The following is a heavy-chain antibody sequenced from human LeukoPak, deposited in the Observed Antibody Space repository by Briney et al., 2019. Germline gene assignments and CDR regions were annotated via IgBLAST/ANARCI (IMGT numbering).Heavy chain of an antibody. CDR2: INHSGST. V-gene: IGHV4-34*01. CDR3: ARGGLEDYYYYMDV. CDR1: GGSFSGYY. J-gene: IGHJ6*03. Sequence: SETLSLTCAVYGGSFSGYYWSWIRQPQGKGLEWIGEINHSGSTNYNPSLKSRVTISVDTSKNQFSLKLSSVTAADTAVYYCARGGLEDYYYYMDVWGKGTTVTISS.